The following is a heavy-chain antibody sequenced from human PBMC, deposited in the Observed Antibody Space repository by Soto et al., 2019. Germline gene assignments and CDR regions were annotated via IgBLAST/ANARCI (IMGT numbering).Heavy chain of an antibody. D-gene: IGHD4-17*01. CDR2: ISWNSGSI. V-gene: IGHV3-9*01. CDR3: AKDQGGYGDYGWFDP. CDR1: GFTFDDYA. Sequence: EVQLVESGGGLVQPGRSLRLSCAASGFTFDDYAMHWVRQAPGKGLEWVSGISWNSGSIGYADSVKGRFTISRDNAKNSLYLQMNSLRAEDTALYYCAKDQGGYGDYGWFDPWGQGTLVTVSS. J-gene: IGHJ5*02.